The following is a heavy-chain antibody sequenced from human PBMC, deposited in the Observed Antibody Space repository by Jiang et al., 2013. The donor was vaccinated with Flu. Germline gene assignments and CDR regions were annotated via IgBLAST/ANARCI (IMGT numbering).Heavy chain of an antibody. CDR1: GGSISSYY. V-gene: IGHV4-59*01. CDR3: ARIQGLWFGELLSNYGMDV. D-gene: IGHD3-10*01. CDR2: IYYSGST. J-gene: IGHJ6*02. Sequence: GSGLVKPSETLSLTCTVSGGSISSYYWSWIRQPPGKGLEWIGYIYYSGSTNYNPSLKSRVTISVDTSKNQFSLKLSSVTAADTAVYYCARIQGLWFGELLSNYGMDVWGQGTTVTVSS.